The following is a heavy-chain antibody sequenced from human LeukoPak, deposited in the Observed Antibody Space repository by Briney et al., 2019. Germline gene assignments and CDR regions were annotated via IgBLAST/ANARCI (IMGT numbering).Heavy chain of an antibody. V-gene: IGHV3-23*01. CDR1: TFILGNYA. Sequence: PGGSLRLSCAASTFILGNYAMTWVSQVQGKGLGWVSAISASGASTYYADSVKGRFTISRDNSKNTLYLQINLLRPEDTAVYYCAKSPLIWFGELSDYWGQGPLVTVSS. D-gene: IGHD3-10*01. CDR3: AKSPLIWFGELSDY. CDR2: ISASGAST. J-gene: IGHJ4*02.